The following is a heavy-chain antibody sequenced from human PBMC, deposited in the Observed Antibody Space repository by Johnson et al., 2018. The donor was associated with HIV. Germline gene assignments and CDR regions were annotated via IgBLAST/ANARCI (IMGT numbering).Heavy chain of an antibody. CDR1: GFTFSNAW. V-gene: IGHV3-15*01. CDR2: IKSKTDGGTT. CDR3: TTGLSCGKGAFDI. J-gene: IGHJ3*02. Sequence: MLLVESGGGLVKPGGSLRLSCAASGFTFSNAWMSWVRQAPGKGLEWVGRIKSKTDGGTTDYAAPVKGRFTISRDDSKNTLYLQMNSLKTEDTAVYYCTTGLSCGKGAFDIWGQGTMVTVSS. D-gene: IGHD2-21*01.